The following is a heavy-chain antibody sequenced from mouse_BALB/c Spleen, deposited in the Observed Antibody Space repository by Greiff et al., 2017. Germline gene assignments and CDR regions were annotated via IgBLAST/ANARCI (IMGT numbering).Heavy chain of an antibody. J-gene: IGHJ4*01. V-gene: IGHV14-4*02. CDR1: GFNIKDYY. Sequence: VQLQQSGAELVRSGASVKLSCTASGFNIKDYYMHWVKQRPEQGLEWIGWIDPENGDTEYAPKFQGKATMTADTSSNTAYRQLSSLTSEDTAVYYCNVRRSAMDYWGQGTSVTVSS. CDR3: NVRRSAMDY. D-gene: IGHD1-1*01. CDR2: IDPENGDT.